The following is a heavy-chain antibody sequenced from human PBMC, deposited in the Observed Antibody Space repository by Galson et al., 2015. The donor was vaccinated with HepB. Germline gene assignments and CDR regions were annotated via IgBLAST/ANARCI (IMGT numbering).Heavy chain of an antibody. J-gene: IGHJ3*02. D-gene: IGHD3-10*02. CDR1: GYTFTSNG. CDR2: ISTNSGNT. Sequence: SVKVSCKASGYTFTSNGISWVRQAHGQGLEWMGWISTNSGNTYYAQKFRDRLIMTTERSTSTAYMELRSLTSDETAFYYCASDVRYSFEMWGQGTMVTVS. CDR3: ASDVRYSFEM. V-gene: IGHV1-18*01.